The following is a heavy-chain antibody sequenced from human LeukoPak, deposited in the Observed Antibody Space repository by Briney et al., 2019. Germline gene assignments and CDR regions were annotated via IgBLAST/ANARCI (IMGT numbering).Heavy chain of an antibody. CDR2: MNPNNGNT. J-gene: IGHJ3*02. D-gene: IGHD6-13*01. V-gene: IGHV1-8*01. Sequence: ASVKVSCKASGYTFTSYDINWVRQATGQGLEWMGWMNPNNGNTDYAQKFQGRVTLTRNTSISTAYMELSSLRSEDTAVYYCATQREAAGTIRGAFDIWGQGTMVTVSS. CDR3: ATQREAAGTIRGAFDI. CDR1: GYTFTSYD.